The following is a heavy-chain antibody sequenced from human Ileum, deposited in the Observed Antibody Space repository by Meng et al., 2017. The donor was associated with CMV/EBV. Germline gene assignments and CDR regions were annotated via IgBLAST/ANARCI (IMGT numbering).Heavy chain of an antibody. CDR1: GFPFGAYY. CDR3: ARGNYGFDY. Sequence: LACAASGFPFGAYYMTWVRQAPGKGLEWVSYITGSGNIIYYADSVKGRFTISRDNAKSSLYLEINSLRAEDTAVYYCARGNYGFDYWGQGTLVTVSS. CDR2: ITGSGNII. D-gene: IGHD4-17*01. J-gene: IGHJ4*02. V-gene: IGHV3-11*01.